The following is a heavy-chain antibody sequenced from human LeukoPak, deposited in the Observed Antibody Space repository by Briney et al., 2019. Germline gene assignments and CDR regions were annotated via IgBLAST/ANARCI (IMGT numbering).Heavy chain of an antibody. J-gene: IGHJ4*02. CDR1: GFTFSSYA. D-gene: IGHD3-10*01. CDR2: ISYDGSNK. V-gene: IGHV3-30-3*01. CDR3: ARDHYGSGDARRFDY. Sequence: GWSLRLSCAASGFTFSSYAMHWVRQAPGKGLEWVAVISYDGSNKYYADSVKGRFTISRDNSKNTLYLQMNSLRAEDTAVYYCARDHYGSGDARRFDYWGQGTLVTVSS.